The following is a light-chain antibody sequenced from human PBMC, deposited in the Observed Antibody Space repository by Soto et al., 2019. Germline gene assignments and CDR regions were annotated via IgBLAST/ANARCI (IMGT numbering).Light chain of an antibody. V-gene: IGKV3-20*01. J-gene: IGKJ2*01. Sequence: EIVLTQSPGTLSLSPGERATLSCRASQSVSSRSLAWFQQKPGQAPRFLIYGTSSRATGIPDRFSGSGSGTVFTLTISRLEPEDFAVYYCQQYGSSPRTFGQGTKLEIK. CDR1: QSVSSRS. CDR2: GTS. CDR3: QQYGSSPRT.